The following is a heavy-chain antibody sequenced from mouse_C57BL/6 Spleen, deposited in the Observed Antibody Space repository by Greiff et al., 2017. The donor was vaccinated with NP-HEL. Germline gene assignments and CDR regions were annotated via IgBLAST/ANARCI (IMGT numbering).Heavy chain of an antibody. V-gene: IGHV1-61*01. D-gene: IGHD2-1*01. CDR2: IYPSDSET. CDR1: GYTFTSYW. J-gene: IGHJ3*01. CDR3: ARSGDYGNYWFAY. Sequence: QVQLQQPGAELVRPGSSVKLSCKASGYTFTSYWMDWVKQRPGQGLEWIGNIYPSDSETHYNQKFKDKATLTVDKSSSTAYMQLSSLTSEDSAVYYCARSGDYGNYWFAYWGQGTLVTVSA.